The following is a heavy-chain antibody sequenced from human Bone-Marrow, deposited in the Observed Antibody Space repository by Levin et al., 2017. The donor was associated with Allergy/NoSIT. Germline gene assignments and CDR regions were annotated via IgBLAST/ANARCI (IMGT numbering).Heavy chain of an antibody. V-gene: IGHV3-23*01. J-gene: IGHJ4*02. D-gene: IGHD2-15*01. CDR3: AKGYCSGGSCYSHYFDY. CDR2: ISGSGGST. CDR1: GFTFSSYA. Sequence: GESLKISCAASGFTFSSYAMSWVRQAPGKGLEWVSAISGSGGSTYYADSVKGRFTISRDNSKNTLYLQMNSLRAEDTAVYYCAKGYCSGGSCYSHYFDYWGQGTLVTVSS.